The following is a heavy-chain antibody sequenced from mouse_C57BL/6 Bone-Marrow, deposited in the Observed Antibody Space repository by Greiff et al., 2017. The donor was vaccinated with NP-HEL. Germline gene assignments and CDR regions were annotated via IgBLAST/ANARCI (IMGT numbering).Heavy chain of an antibody. J-gene: IGHJ3*01. Sequence: QVQLQQPGAELVMPGASVKLSCKASGYTFTSYWMHWVKQRPGQGLEWIGEIDPSDSYTNYNQQFKGKSTLTVDKSSSTAYMQLSSLTSEDSAVYYCARSGGLRAWFAYWGQGTLVTVSA. CDR3: ARSGGLRAWFAY. CDR2: IDPSDSYT. V-gene: IGHV1-69*01. CDR1: GYTFTSYW. D-gene: IGHD2-4*01.